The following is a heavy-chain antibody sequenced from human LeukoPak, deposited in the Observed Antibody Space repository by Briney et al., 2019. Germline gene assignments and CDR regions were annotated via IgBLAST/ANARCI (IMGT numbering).Heavy chain of an antibody. Sequence: KPSETLSLTCAVYGGSFSGYYWSWIRQRPGKGLEWIGEINHSGSTNYNPSLKSRVTISVDTSKNQFSLKLSSVTAADTAVYYCASRDSSWFDPWGQGTLVTVSS. D-gene: IGHD5-18*01. CDR2: INHSGST. J-gene: IGHJ5*02. CDR3: ASRDSSWFDP. CDR1: GGSFSGYY. V-gene: IGHV4-34*01.